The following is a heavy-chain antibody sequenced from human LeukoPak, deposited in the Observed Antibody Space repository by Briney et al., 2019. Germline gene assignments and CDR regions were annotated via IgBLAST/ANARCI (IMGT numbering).Heavy chain of an antibody. CDR2: ISYDGSNK. J-gene: IGHJ4*02. CDR3: ARAMAVAGTAFDY. CDR1: GFTFSSYA. V-gene: IGHV3-30-3*01. D-gene: IGHD6-19*01. Sequence: GGSLRLSCAASGFTFSSYAMHWVRQAPGKGLEWVAVISYDGSNKYYADSVKGRFTISRGNSKNTLYLQMNSLRAEDTAVYYCARAMAVAGTAFDYWGQGTLVTVSS.